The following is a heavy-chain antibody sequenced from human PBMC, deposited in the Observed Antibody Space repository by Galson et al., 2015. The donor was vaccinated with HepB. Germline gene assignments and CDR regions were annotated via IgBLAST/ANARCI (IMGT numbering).Heavy chain of an antibody. J-gene: IGHJ4*02. CDR3: ARLETATSGWRFDS. V-gene: IGHV4-59*08. D-gene: IGHD6-19*01. Sequence: LSLTCTVSGGSINTYHWSWIRQPPGKGLEWIGYIYYTGITNYKPSLKSRVSISVDTSKNQFSLKLRSVTAADTAVYYCARLETATSGWRFDSWGQGTLVTVSS. CDR2: IYYTGIT. CDR1: GGSINTYH.